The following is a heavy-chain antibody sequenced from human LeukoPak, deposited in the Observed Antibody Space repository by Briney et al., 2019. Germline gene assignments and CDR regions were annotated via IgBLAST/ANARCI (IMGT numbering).Heavy chain of an antibody. CDR3: ARDKYRLTYYDFWSGPEGGMDV. CDR1: GFTFSSYW. CDR2: INSDGSST. D-gene: IGHD3-3*01. V-gene: IGHV3-74*01. J-gene: IGHJ6*02. Sequence: PGGSLRLSCAASGFTFSSYWMHWVRQAPGKGLVWVSRINSDGSSTSYADSVKGRFTISRDNAKNTLYLQMNSLRAEDTAVYYCARDKYRLTYYDFWSGPEGGMDVWGQGTTVTVSS.